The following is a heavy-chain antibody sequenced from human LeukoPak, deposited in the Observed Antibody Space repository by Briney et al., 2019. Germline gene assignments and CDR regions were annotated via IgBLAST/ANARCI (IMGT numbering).Heavy chain of an antibody. CDR1: GYSFKSYG. J-gene: IGHJ6*03. Sequence: GASVNVSCKASGYSFKSYGFSWVRQAPGQGLEWMGWVSPYNGDTKYAQKFQGRVSMTTDKSTSTAYMELKSLRSDDTAVYFCARVQAAAPVTFYLHYYMDVWGKGTTVIVSS. V-gene: IGHV1-18*01. D-gene: IGHD2/OR15-2a*01. CDR3: ARVQAAAPVTFYLHYYMDV. CDR2: VSPYNGDT.